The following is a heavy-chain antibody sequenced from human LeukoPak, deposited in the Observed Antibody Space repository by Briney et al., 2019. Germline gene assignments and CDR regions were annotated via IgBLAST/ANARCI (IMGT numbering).Heavy chain of an antibody. CDR1: GFTFSSYA. CDR2: FSGSGGST. D-gene: IGHD3-9*01. CDR3: AKDHPSSLTGGLSFDY. Sequence: PGGSLRLSCAASGFTFSSYAMSWVRQAPGKGLEWVSAFSGSGGSTYYADSVKGRFTISRDNSKNTLYLQMNSLRAEDTAVYYCAKDHPSSLTGGLSFDYWGQGTLVTVSS. J-gene: IGHJ4*02. V-gene: IGHV3-23*01.